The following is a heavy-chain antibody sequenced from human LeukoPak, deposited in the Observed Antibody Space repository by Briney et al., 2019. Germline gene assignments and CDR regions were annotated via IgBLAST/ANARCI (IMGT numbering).Heavy chain of an antibody. CDR1: GFTFSSYA. CDR3: ARVRIAAAGTPGYFQH. D-gene: IGHD6-13*01. CDR2: ISYDGSNK. J-gene: IGHJ1*01. Sequence: GGSLRLSCAASGFTFSSYAMHWVRQAPGKGLEWVAVISYDGSNKYYAGSVKGRFTISRDNSKNTLYLQMNSLRAEDTAVYYCARVRIAAAGTPGYFQHWGQGTLVTVSS. V-gene: IGHV3-30*04.